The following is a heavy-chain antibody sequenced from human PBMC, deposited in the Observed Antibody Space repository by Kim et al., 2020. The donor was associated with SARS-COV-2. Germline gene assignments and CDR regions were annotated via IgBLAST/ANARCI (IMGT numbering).Heavy chain of an antibody. D-gene: IGHD2-2*01. CDR3: TTGEITPARSIRSPRWLLYYFDY. V-gene: IGHV3-15*01. Sequence: GGSLRLSCAASGFTFSNAWMSWVRQAPGKGLEWVGRIKSKTDGGTTDYAAPVKGRFTISRDDSKNTLYLQMNSLKTEDTAVYYCTTGEITPARSIRSPRWLLYYFDYWGQGTLVTVSS. CDR2: IKSKTDGGTT. CDR1: GFTFSNAW. J-gene: IGHJ4*02.